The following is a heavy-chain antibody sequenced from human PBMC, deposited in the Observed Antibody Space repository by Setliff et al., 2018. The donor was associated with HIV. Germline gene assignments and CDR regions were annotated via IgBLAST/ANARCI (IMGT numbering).Heavy chain of an antibody. CDR3: ARIPNHSSGFDY. V-gene: IGHV4-34*01. CDR2: INHSGST. D-gene: IGHD3-22*01. J-gene: IGHJ4*02. Sequence: SETLSLTCAVFGGSFTDIGGSFTDYYWIWIRQPPGKGLEWIGEINHSGSTNYNPSLKSRVTISVDTSKNQFSLKLSSVTAADTAVYYCARIPNHSSGFDYWGQGTPVTVS. CDR1: GGSFTDIGGSFTDYY.